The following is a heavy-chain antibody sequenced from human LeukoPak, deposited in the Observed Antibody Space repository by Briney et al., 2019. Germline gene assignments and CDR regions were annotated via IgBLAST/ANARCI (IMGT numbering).Heavy chain of an antibody. D-gene: IGHD6-19*01. CDR3: ARVVGRIAVAGYYFDY. V-gene: IGHV4-39*07. Sequence: SETLSLTCTVSGGSISRSNWYWGWIRQPPGKGLEWIGNIYNGGSTYYNPSLKSRVTISVDTSKNQFSLKLSSVTAADTAVYYCARVVGRIAVAGYYFDYWGQGTLVTVSS. CDR2: IYNGGST. CDR1: GGSISRSNWY. J-gene: IGHJ4*02.